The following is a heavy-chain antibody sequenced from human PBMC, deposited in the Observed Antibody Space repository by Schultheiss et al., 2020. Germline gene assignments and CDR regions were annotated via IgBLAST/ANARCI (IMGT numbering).Heavy chain of an antibody. Sequence: ASVKVSCKASGYNFNDYYIHWVRQAPGQGLEWMGWINPNSGGKNYAQKFQGRVTMTRGTSISTAYMELSRLRSDDTAVYYCARDLVITMVRGVINYYYGMDVWGQGTTVNVSS. D-gene: IGHD3-10*01. CDR3: ARDLVITMVRGVINYYYGMDV. V-gene: IGHV1-2*02. CDR1: GYNFNDYY. CDR2: INPNSGGK. J-gene: IGHJ6*02.